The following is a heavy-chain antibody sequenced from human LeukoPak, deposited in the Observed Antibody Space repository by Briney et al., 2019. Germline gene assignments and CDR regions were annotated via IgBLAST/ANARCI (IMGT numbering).Heavy chain of an antibody. J-gene: IGHJ4*02. D-gene: IGHD3-22*01. CDR1: GFAFSSYA. Sequence: GGSLRLSCAASGFAFSSYAMSWVRQAPGKGLEWVSAISGSGGSTYYADSVKGRFTISRDNSKNTLYLQMNSLRAEDTAVYYCAKDAYYYDSSGSTYWGQGTLVTVSS. CDR3: AKDAYYYDSSGSTY. CDR2: ISGSGGST. V-gene: IGHV3-23*01.